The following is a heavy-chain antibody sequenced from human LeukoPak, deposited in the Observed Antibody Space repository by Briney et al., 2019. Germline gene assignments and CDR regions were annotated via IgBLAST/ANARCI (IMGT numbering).Heavy chain of an antibody. CDR1: GFTFSSYA. Sequence: GGSLRLSCAASGFTFSSYAMHWVRQAPGKGLEYVSAISSNRGSTYYANSVKGRFTISRDNSKNTLYLQMGSLRAEDMAVYYCARDQAYYDILTGYSGIDYWGQGTLVTVSS. J-gene: IGHJ4*02. D-gene: IGHD3-9*01. V-gene: IGHV3-64*01. CDR3: ARDQAYYDILTGYSGIDY. CDR2: ISSNRGST.